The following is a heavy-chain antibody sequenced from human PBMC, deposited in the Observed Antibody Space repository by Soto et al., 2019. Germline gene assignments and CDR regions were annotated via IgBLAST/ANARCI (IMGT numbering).Heavy chain of an antibody. J-gene: IGHJ4*02. D-gene: IGHD1-26*01. CDR3: ARYSGSHQDYYFDY. CDR1: GFPFSSYA. V-gene: IGHV3-23*01. CDR2: ISVSGGST. Sequence: PGGSLRLSCAASGFPFSSYAMSWVRQAPGKGLEWVSAISVSGGSTYYADSVKGRFTISRDNSKNTLYLQMNSLRAEDAAVYFCARYSGSHQDYYFDYWGQGTLVPVS.